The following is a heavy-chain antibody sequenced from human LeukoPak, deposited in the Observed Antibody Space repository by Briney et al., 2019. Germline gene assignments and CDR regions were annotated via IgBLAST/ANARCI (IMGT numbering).Heavy chain of an antibody. CDR2: IYYSGRT. CDR1: GGSISSSSYY. V-gene: IGHV4-39*01. Sequence: SETLSLTCTVSGGSISSSSYYWGWIRQPPGKGLEWIGSIYYSGRTYYNPSLTSRVTISVDTSNNQFSLKLSSVTAADTAVFYCARQTWAGAYDNLTACDDWGRGTLVTVSS. CDR3: ARQTWAGAYDNLTACDD. J-gene: IGHJ4*02. D-gene: IGHD3-9*01.